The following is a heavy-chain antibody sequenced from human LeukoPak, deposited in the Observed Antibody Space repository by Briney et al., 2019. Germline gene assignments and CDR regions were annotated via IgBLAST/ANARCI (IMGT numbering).Heavy chain of an antibody. CDR1: GFTFSIYA. CDR2: FYETDKT. D-gene: IGHD6-19*01. J-gene: IGHJ4*02. CDR3: AKRGAGSGGLHF. V-gene: IGHV3-23*01. Sequence: GGSLRLSCAASGFTFSIYAMTWVRQAPGEGLEWVSTFYETDKTDYADSVKGRFTISRDTSKNMLYLQMNSLRAEDTAIYYCAKRGAGSGGLHFWGQGTLVTVSS.